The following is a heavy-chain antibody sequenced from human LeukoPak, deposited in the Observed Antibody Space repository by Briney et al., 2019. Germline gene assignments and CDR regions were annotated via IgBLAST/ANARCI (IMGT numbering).Heavy chain of an antibody. CDR2: IGPSGTSI. V-gene: IGHV3-48*03. CDR1: GFTFSSYA. CDR3: ARHVVALGFDY. D-gene: IGHD3-22*01. J-gene: IGHJ4*02. Sequence: GWSLRLSCAASGFTFSSYAMNWVRQAPGRGLEWVSYIGPSGTSIYYADSVKGRFTISRDNAKNSLYLQMNSLRAEDTAVYYCARHVVALGFDYWGQGTLVTVSS.